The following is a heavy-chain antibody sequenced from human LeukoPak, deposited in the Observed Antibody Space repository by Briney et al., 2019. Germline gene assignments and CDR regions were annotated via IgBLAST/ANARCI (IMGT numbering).Heavy chain of an antibody. CDR2: ISAYNGNT. D-gene: IGHD7-27*01. Sequence: GESLKISCKGSGYSFTSYGISRVRQAPGQGLEWMGWISAYNGNTNYAQKLQGRVTMTTDTSTSTAYMELRSLRSDDTAVYYCARTTGRAGDRLVSKGFDYWGHGTLVTVSS. CDR3: ARTTGRAGDRLVSKGFDY. CDR1: GYSFTSYG. J-gene: IGHJ4*01. V-gene: IGHV1-18*01.